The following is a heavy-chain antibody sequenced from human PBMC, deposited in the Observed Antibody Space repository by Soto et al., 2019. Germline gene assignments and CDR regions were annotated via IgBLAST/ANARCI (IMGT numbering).Heavy chain of an antibody. CDR2: ISAYNGKT. D-gene: IGHD5-18*01. V-gene: IGHV1-18*01. CDR1: GYTFTSYG. Sequence: QVQLVQSGAEVKKPGASVKVSCKASGYTFTSYGISWVRQAPGQGLEWMGWISAYNGKTNYAQKLHCRVTMTTDTSTSTASMELRSLRSDDTAVYYCARVEYSPPYYYYYGMDVLGQGSTVTVSS. J-gene: IGHJ6*02. CDR3: ARVEYSPPYYYYYGMDV.